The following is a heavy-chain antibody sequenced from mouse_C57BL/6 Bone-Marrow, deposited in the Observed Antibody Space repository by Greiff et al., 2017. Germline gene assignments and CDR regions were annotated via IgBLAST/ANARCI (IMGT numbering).Heavy chain of an antibody. J-gene: IGHJ2*01. CDR3: ARRGNYYFDY. V-gene: IGHV1-50*01. CDR1: GYTFTSYW. Sequence: QVHVKQPGAELVKPGASVKLSCKASGYTFTSYWMQWVKQRPGQGLEWIGEIDPSDSYTNYNQKFKGKATLTVDTSSSTAYMQLSSLTSEDSAVYYCARRGNYYFDYWGQGTTRTVSS. D-gene: IGHD2-1*01. CDR2: IDPSDSYT.